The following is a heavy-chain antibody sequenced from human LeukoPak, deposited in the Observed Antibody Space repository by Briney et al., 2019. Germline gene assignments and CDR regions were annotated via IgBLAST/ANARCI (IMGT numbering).Heavy chain of an antibody. CDR2: FDPEDGET. V-gene: IGHV1-24*01. CDR3: ATDRGRITKVRGEFDY. CDR1: GYTLTELS. D-gene: IGHD3-10*01. J-gene: IGHJ4*02. Sequence: ASVKVSCKVSGYTLTELSMHWVRQAPGKGLEWMGGFDPEDGETIYAQKFQGRVTMTEDTSTDTAYMELSSLRSEDTAVYYCATDRGRITKVRGEFDYWGQGTLVTVSS.